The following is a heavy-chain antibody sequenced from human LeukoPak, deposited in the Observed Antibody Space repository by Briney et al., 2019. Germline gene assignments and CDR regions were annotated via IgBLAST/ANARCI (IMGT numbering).Heavy chain of an antibody. Sequence: PGGSLRLSCAASGFTLSTYCMNWVRQAPGKWLEWVSSISSSGNYMYYVDSVKGRVTISRDNATNSLYLKMNSLRVETTGVYYCASGGVGMNNIPGWGYDYYGMDVWGQGTTVTVSS. D-gene: IGHD3-3*01. V-gene: IGHV3-21*01. CDR1: GFTLSTYC. CDR3: ASGGVGMNNIPGWGYDYYGMDV. J-gene: IGHJ6*02. CDR2: ISSSGNYM.